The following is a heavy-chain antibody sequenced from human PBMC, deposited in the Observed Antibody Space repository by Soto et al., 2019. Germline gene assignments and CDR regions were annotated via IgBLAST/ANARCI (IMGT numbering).Heavy chain of an antibody. Sequence: SETLSLTCAVCGGSISSGGYSWSWIRQPPGEGLEWIGYIYHSGSTYYNPSLKSRVTISVDRSKNQFSLKLSSVTAADTAVYYCARVGVYYYDSSAHDAFDIWGQGTMLTVSS. CDR2: IYHSGST. V-gene: IGHV4-30-2*01. CDR3: ARVGVYYYDSSAHDAFDI. J-gene: IGHJ3*02. CDR1: GGSISSGGYS. D-gene: IGHD3-22*01.